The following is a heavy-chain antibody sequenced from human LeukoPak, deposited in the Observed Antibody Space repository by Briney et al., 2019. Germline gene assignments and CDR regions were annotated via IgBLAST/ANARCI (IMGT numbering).Heavy chain of an antibody. V-gene: IGHV3-11*04. Sequence: GGSLRLSCAASGFTFSDYYMSWVRQAPGKGLEWVSYISSSSSTIYYADSVKGRFTISRDNAKNSLYLQMNSLRDGDTAVYYCARDLASGSPDAFDIWGQGTMVTVSS. J-gene: IGHJ3*02. D-gene: IGHD3-22*01. CDR1: GFTFSDYY. CDR3: ARDLASGSPDAFDI. CDR2: ISSSSSTI.